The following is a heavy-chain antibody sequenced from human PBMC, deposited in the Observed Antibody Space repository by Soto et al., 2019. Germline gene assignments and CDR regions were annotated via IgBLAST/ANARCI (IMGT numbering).Heavy chain of an antibody. CDR1: GFTFSSYA. D-gene: IGHD6-19*01. V-gene: IGHV3-23*01. CDR2: ISGSGGST. CDR3: AKVEAGTVWSYCDY. J-gene: IGHJ4*02. Sequence: HPGGSLRLSCAASGFTFSSYAMSWVRQAPGKGLEWVSAISGSGGSTYYADSVKGRFTISRDNSKNTLYLQMNSLRAEDTAVYYCAKVEAGTVWSYCDYWGQGTLVTVSS.